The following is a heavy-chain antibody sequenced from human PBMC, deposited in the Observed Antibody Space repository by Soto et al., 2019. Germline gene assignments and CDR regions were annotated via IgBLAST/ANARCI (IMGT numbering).Heavy chain of an antibody. CDR1: GYTFTDYY. D-gene: IGHD1-26*01. V-gene: IGHV1-2*02. CDR3: AREQRPTRYSGKWFDFDY. Sequence: QVHLVQSGPEVKRPGASVQVSCKTSGYTFTDYYLHWVRQAPGQGLEWMGWVNSKSGGTNYAQKFQGRVSMTRDTSLNTAYMDLNSLSSDDTAVYYCAREQRPTRYSGKWFDFDYWGLGTLVTVSS. J-gene: IGHJ4*02. CDR2: VNSKSGGT.